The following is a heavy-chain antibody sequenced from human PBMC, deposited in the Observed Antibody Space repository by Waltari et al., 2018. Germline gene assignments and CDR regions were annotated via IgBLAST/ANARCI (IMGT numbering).Heavy chain of an antibody. D-gene: IGHD4-17*01. CDR1: GGTFSSYA. CDR3: ARDGTTVVTQYDAFDI. Sequence: QVQLVQSGAEVKKPGSSVKVSCKASGGTFSSYAISWVRQAPGQGLEWMGGIIPIFGTANYAQKFQGRVTITADESTSTAYMELSSLRSEDTAEYYCARDGTTVVTQYDAFDIWGQGTMVTVSS. J-gene: IGHJ3*02. CDR2: IIPIFGTA. V-gene: IGHV1-69*12.